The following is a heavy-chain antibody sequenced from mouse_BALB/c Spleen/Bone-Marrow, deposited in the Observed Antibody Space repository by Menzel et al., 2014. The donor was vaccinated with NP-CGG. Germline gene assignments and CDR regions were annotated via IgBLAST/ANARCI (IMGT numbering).Heavy chain of an antibody. V-gene: IGHV1-54*01. CDR1: GCAFTNYL. CDR3: ARQLGPPYAMDY. Sequence: VQLQQSGAELVRPGTSVKVSCKASGCAFTNYLIEWVKQRPGQGLEWIGVINPGSGGTNYNEKFKGKATLTADKSSSTAYMQLSSLTSDDSAVYFCARQLGPPYAMDYWGQGTSVTVSS. J-gene: IGHJ4*01. D-gene: IGHD3-1*01. CDR2: INPGSGGT.